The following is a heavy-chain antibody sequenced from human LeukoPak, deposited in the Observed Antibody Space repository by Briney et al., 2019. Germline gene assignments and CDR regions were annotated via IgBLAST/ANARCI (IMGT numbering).Heavy chain of an antibody. D-gene: IGHD2-8*01. CDR3: ARMGYFDY. Sequence: GSLRLSCGASGFTFTSHAMTWVRQAPGKGPEWVSSVTASGSGTYYADSVKGRFTISRDNSKNTLYLQMNSLRAEDTAVYYCARMGYFDYWGQGTLVTVSS. J-gene: IGHJ4*02. CDR1: GFTFTSHA. V-gene: IGHV3-23*01. CDR2: VTASGSGT.